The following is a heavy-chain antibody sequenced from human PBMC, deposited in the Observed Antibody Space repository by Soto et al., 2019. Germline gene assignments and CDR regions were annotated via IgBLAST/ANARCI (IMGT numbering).Heavy chain of an antibody. CDR3: AREYTSWPLAYGLDV. CDR2: ISSRSDI. V-gene: IGHV3-21*01. D-gene: IGHD2-2*02. J-gene: IGHJ6*02. Sequence: GGSLRLSCVGSGFTFSTYSINWVRQAPGKGLEWVSSISSRSDIYYADSVKGRFTISRDNAKNSVSLQMNSLRAEDTAVYYCAREYTSWPLAYGLDVWGQGTTVTVSS. CDR1: GFTFSTYS.